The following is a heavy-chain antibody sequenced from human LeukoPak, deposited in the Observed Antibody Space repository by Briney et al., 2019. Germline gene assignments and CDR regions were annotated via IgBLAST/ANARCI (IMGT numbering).Heavy chain of an antibody. CDR1: GASISSNNYY. CDR2: ICSSGNT. D-gene: IGHD1-26*01. J-gene: IGHJ4*02. CDR3: AKSGGSGLIDY. V-gene: IGHV4-39*01. Sequence: PSETLSLTCTVSGASISSNNYYWGWVRQPPGKGLEWIGNICSSGNTYYNASLKSRVTIYIDTSKNQFSLNLSSVTAADTAVYYCAKSGGSGLIDYWGQGTLVTVSS.